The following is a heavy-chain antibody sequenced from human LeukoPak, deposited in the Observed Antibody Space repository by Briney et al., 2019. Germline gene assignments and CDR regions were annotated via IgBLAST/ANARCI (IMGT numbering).Heavy chain of an antibody. V-gene: IGHV4-39*07. Sequence: PSETLSLTCTVSGGSISSSSYYWGWIRQPPGKGLEWIGSIYYSGSTYYNPSLKSRVTISVDTSKNQFSLKLSSVTAADTAVYYCAGFPNWAYYDSSGYTWGQGTLVTVSS. CDR2: IYYSGST. J-gene: IGHJ5*02. D-gene: IGHD3-22*01. CDR1: GGSISSSSYY. CDR3: AGFPNWAYYDSSGYT.